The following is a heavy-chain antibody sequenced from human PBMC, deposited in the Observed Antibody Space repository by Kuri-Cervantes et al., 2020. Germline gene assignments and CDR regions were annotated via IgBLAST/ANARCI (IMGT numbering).Heavy chain of an antibody. CDR3: ARASGGGGGSHQSYPCDY. J-gene: IGHJ4*02. CDR2: ISSSTSTV. Sequence: GGSLRLSCAASGFTFSSYSMNWVRQAPGKGLEWVSYISSSTSTVYYAESVKGRFTISRDNAKNSLYLQMNSLRDEDTAVYYCARASGGGGGSHQSYPCDYWGQGTLVTVSS. V-gene: IGHV3-48*02. D-gene: IGHD3-16*01. CDR1: GFTFSSYS.